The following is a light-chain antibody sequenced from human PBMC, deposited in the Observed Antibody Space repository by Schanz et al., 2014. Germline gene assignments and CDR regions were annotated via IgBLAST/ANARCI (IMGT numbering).Light chain of an antibody. CDR1: QSVSSSY. Sequence: EIVLMQSPGTLSLSPGERATLSCRASQSVSSSYLAWYQQKPGQAPRLLIYGASTRATGIPARFSGSGSGTDFALTISRLEPEDFAVYYCQQYGSSLLFGPGTKVDIK. CDR3: QQYGSSLL. V-gene: IGKV3-20*01. CDR2: GAS. J-gene: IGKJ3*01.